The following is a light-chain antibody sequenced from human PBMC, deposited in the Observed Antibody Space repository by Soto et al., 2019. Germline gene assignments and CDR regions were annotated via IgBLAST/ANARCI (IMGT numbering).Light chain of an antibody. CDR3: QQYYSNPWT. J-gene: IGKJ1*01. CDR1: QSVLYSSNNKNY. CDR2: WAS. V-gene: IGKV4-1*01. Sequence: DIVMTQSPDSLAVSLGERATINCKSSQSVLYSSNNKNYLAWYQQKPGQPPKLLIYWASIRESVFPDRFSGSGPGTDFTITNSSLQAEDVAVYYCQQYYSNPWTYGQGTKVEIK.